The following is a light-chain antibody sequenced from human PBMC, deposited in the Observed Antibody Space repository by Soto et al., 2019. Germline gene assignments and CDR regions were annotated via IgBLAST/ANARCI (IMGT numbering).Light chain of an antibody. Sequence: IQFTQPPCGLSAAVGPPAPFPFTSSQGITSYLASYQQRPGKAPRLLIYAASTLQNGVPSRFSGSGYGTDFRLTISNLQTEDFATYYCKQLYSHPLTFGGGTKVDIK. CDR1: QGITSY. V-gene: IGKV1-9*01. CDR2: AAS. J-gene: IGKJ4*01. CDR3: KQLYSHPLT.